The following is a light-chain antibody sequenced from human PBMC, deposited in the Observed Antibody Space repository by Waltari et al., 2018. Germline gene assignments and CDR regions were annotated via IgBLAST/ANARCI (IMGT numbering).Light chain of an antibody. Sequence: SYELTQPPSVSVSPGPTASITRSGDKLGDKYACWYRQKPGQSPVLVIYQDTKRPSGIPERFSGSNSGSTATLTISGTQALDEADYYCQAWDSSNYVVFGGGTKLTVL. CDR2: QDT. J-gene: IGLJ2*01. V-gene: IGLV3-1*01. CDR3: QAWDSSNYVV. CDR1: KLGDKY.